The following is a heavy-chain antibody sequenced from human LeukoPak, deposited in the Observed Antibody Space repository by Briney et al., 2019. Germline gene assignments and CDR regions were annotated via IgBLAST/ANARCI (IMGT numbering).Heavy chain of an antibody. J-gene: IGHJ6*03. CDR2: INPNSGDT. Sequence: ASVKVSCKTSGYTFSDYYIHWIRQAPGQGLEWVGWINPNSGDTDYAQKFQGRVTVTRDTSISTAYMELGRLRSDDTAVYYCARDHYDILTGNMDVWGKGTTVTISS. V-gene: IGHV1-2*02. CDR3: ARDHYDILTGNMDV. D-gene: IGHD3-9*01. CDR1: GYTFSDYY.